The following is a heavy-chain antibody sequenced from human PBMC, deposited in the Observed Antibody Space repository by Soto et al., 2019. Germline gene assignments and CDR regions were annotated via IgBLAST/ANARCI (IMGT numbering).Heavy chain of an antibody. J-gene: IGHJ5*02. V-gene: IGHV1-69*01. Sequence: QVQLVQSGAEVKKPGSSLKVSCKASGGTFSSYAISWVRQAPGQGLEWMGGIIPIFGTANYAQKCQGRVTITADESTSTAYMELSSLRSEDTAVYYCARMSCSSTSCYAWGSYNWFDPWGQETLVTVSS. D-gene: IGHD2-2*01. CDR2: IIPIFGTA. CDR1: GGTFSSYA. CDR3: ARMSCSSTSCYAWGSYNWFDP.